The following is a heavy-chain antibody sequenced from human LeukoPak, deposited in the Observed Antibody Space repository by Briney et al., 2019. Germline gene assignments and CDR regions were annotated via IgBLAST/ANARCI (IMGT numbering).Heavy chain of an antibody. CDR3: VRGGYAGNSDL. CDR2: IHWSGVGT. CDR1: GFTFEDHG. D-gene: IGHD4-23*01. J-gene: IGHJ5*02. Sequence: PGGSLRLSCAASGFTFEDHGMSWVRQVSGKGLKWVSGIHWSGVGTGYAASVKGRFTISRDNAKNSLYLEMNSLRAEDTALYHCVRGGYAGNSDLWGQGTLVTVSS. V-gene: IGHV3-20*01.